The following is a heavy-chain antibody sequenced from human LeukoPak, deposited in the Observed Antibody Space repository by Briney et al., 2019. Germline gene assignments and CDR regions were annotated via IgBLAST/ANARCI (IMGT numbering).Heavy chain of an antibody. J-gene: IGHJ4*02. D-gene: IGHD1-26*01. CDR1: GVSISSYY. Sequence: SETLSLTCTVSGVSISSYYWSWIRQPPGKGLEWIGDIYYSGSTNYNPALKRRGTISVATSKNQFSLRLSSVTAAATAVYSSARLASGSYGPLTPFVYWGQGTLVTVSS. V-gene: IGHV4-59*08. CDR2: IYYSGST. CDR3: ARLASGSYGPLTPFVY.